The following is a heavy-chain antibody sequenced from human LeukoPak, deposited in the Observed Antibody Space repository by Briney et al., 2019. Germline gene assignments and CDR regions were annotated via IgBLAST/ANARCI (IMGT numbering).Heavy chain of an antibody. J-gene: IGHJ3*02. CDR3: ARDISTHRAFDI. D-gene: IGHD6-13*01. CDR2: IIPIFGIA. CDR1: GGTFSSYA. Sequence: ASVKVSCKASGGTFSSYAISWVRQGPGQGLEWMGRIIPIFGIANYAQKFQGRVTITADKSTSTAYMELSSLRSEDTAVYYCARDISTHRAFDIWGQGTMVTVSS. V-gene: IGHV1-69*04.